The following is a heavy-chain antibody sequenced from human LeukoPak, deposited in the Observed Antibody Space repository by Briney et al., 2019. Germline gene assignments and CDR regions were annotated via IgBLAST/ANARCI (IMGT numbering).Heavy chain of an antibody. J-gene: IGHJ4*02. V-gene: IGHV4-61*01. CDR2: IHYSGST. CDR1: GGSISSDFY. Sequence: SETLSLTCTVSGGSISSDFYWAWIRQPPGKGLEWIGYIHYSGSTNYNPSLKSRVTISVDTSKNQFSLKLSSVTAADTAVYYCARGRGNWGFDYWGQGTLSPSPQ. CDR3: ARGRGNWGFDY. D-gene: IGHD7-27*01.